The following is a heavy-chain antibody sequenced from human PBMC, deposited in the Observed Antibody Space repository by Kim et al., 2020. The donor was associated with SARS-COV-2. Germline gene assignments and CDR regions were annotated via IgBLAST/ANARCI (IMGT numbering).Heavy chain of an antibody. CDR3: ARDHVPQQLVSGYGMDV. CDR2: INPSGGST. Sequence: ASVKVSCKASGYTFTSYYMHWVRQAPGQGLEWMGIINPSGGSTSYAQKFQGRVTMTRDTSTSTVYMELSSLRSEDTAVYYCARDHVPQQLVSGYGMDVWGQGTTVTVSS. CDR1: GYTFTSYY. J-gene: IGHJ6*02. D-gene: IGHD6-13*01. V-gene: IGHV1-46*01.